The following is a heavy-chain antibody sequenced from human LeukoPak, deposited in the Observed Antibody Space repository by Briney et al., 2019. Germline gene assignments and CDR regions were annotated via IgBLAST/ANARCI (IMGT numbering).Heavy chain of an antibody. D-gene: IGHD3-3*01. CDR3: ARDSRYYDFS. CDR1: GGSISSGDYY. J-gene: IGHJ5*02. V-gene: IGHV4-30-4*08. Sequence: SETLSLTCTVSGGSISSGDYYWSWIRQPPGKGLEWIGYIYYSGSTYDNPSLKSRVTISVDTSKNQFSLKLSSVTAADTAVYYCARDSRYYDFSWGQGTLVTVSS. CDR2: IYYSGST.